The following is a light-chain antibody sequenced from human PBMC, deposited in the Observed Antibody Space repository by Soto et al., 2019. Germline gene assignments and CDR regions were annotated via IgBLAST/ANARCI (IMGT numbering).Light chain of an antibody. Sequence: DIQMTQSPSSVSASVGDRVTITCRASQGINTWLAWYQQKPGKAPKLLIDAASTLQSGVPSRFSGSGSGTDFTLTISSLQPEDSATYYCQLAYSVPFAFGPGTKVGIK. CDR2: AAS. CDR3: QLAYSVPFA. V-gene: IGKV1-12*02. J-gene: IGKJ3*01. CDR1: QGINTW.